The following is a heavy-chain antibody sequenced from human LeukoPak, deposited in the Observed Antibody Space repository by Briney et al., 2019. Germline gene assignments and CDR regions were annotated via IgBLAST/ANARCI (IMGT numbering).Heavy chain of an antibody. CDR3: ASGIVVVPAAMRPQLYYYYGMDV. J-gene: IGHJ6*02. D-gene: IGHD2-2*01. V-gene: IGHV1-8*01. CDR1: GYTFTSYD. CDR2: MNPNSGNT. Sequence: ASVKVSCKASGYTFTSYDTNWVRQATGQGLEWMGWMNPNSGNTGYAQKFQGRVTMTRNTSISTAYMELSSLRSEDTAVYYCASGIVVVPAAMRPQLYYYYGMDVWGQGTTVTVSS.